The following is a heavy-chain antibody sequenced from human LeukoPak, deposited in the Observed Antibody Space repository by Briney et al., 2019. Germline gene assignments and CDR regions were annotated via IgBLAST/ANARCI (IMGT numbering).Heavy chain of an antibody. Sequence: SETLSLTCTVSGGSISGYYWTWIRQPPGEGLEWIGYMYSSGVANYNPSLKSRAPISVDTSKNHLSLKVSSVTAADTAVYYCARGASGTLYDAFDIWGRGTMVTVSS. CDR3: ARGASGTLYDAFDI. D-gene: IGHD1-26*01. V-gene: IGHV4-59*01. CDR2: MYSSGVA. CDR1: GGSISGYY. J-gene: IGHJ3*02.